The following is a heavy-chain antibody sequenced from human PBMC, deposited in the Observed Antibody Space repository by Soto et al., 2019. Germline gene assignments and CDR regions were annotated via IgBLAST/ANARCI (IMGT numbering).Heavy chain of an antibody. Sequence: QMQLVESGGGLVRSGGSLKLSCVASGFTFSDYYMHWMRQAPGKGLEWVSHIDGPGTVISYGDSVKGRITISRDNAKNSLFLQLNSLRVEDMALYYCARGKYPACVDVWGQGTIVTVSS. CDR3: ARGKYPACVDV. CDR1: GFTFSDYY. J-gene: IGHJ3*01. CDR2: IDGPGTVI. V-gene: IGHV3-11*01.